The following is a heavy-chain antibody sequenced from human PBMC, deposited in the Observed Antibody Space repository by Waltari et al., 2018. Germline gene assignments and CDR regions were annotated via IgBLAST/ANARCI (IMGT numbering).Heavy chain of an antibody. D-gene: IGHD5-18*01. V-gene: IGHV3-74*03. CDR1: GFTFSSYW. CDR3: ARVSGYYSYDC. CDR2: KCKDGSNK. Sequence: EVQLMESGEGLVQPGGSLRPSCAASGFTFSSYWMHWVRQAPGVGGVVVTWKCKDGSNKADAEARKDRHTILRENGKNAVELQMNSVSAHESAVYYCARVSGYYSYDCLGQGTLSTLSS. J-gene: IGHJ4*02.